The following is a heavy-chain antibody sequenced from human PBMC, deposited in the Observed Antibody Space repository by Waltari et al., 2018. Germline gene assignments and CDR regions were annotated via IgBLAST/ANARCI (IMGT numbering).Heavy chain of an antibody. CDR2: ISWNGANT. Sequence: EVLLVESGGGVVRPGGSLRLSCVASGFIFDVYGMVGVRQAPGKGLEWVSGISWNGANTDYADSVKGRFTISRDKAKNSLYLQMNSLRAEDTAFYYCARDKWGPDYWGQGTLVTVSS. CDR1: GFIFDVYG. CDR3: ARDKWGPDY. J-gene: IGHJ4*02. V-gene: IGHV3-20*04. D-gene: IGHD7-27*01.